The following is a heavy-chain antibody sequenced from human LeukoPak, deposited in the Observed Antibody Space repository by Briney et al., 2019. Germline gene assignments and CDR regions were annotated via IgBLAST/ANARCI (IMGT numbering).Heavy chain of an antibody. CDR1: GFTFDDYA. CDR3: AKPYYDSSGYYYFDY. J-gene: IGHJ4*02. CDR2: ISWDGGST. D-gene: IGHD3-22*01. V-gene: IGHV3-43D*04. Sequence: GGSLRLSXAASGFTFDDYAMHWVGQAPGKGLEWVSLISWDGGSTYYADSVKGRFTISRDNSKDSLYPQMNSLRAEDTALYYCAKPYYDSSGYYYFDYWGQGTLVTVSS.